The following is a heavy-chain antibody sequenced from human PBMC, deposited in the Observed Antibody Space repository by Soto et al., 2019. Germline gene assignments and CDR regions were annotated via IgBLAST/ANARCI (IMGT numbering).Heavy chain of an antibody. D-gene: IGHD2-15*01. J-gene: IGHJ3*02. CDR1: RFTFSSYG. CDR2: IWYDGSNK. Sequence: LRLSCAASRFTFSSYGMHWVRQAPGKGLEWVAVIWYDGSNKYSADSVKGRFTISRDNSKNTLYLQMNSLRAEDTAVYYCARDLSSGGTNACDIWGQGTVVTVSS. CDR3: ARDLSSGGTNACDI. V-gene: IGHV3-33*01.